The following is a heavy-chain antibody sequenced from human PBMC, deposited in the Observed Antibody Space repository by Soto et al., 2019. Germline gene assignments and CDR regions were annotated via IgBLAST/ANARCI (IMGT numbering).Heavy chain of an antibody. CDR2: IYYSGST. CDR3: ARWVGATSFDY. D-gene: IGHD1-26*01. CDR1: GGSISSGGYY. Sequence: QVQLQESGPGLVKPSQTLSLTCTVSGGSISSGGYYWSWIRQHPGKGLEWIGYIYYSGSTYYNPSLKSRVTISVDTSKNQCSLKLSSVTAAATAVFYCARWVGATSFDYWGQGTLVTVSS. J-gene: IGHJ4*02. V-gene: IGHV4-31*03.